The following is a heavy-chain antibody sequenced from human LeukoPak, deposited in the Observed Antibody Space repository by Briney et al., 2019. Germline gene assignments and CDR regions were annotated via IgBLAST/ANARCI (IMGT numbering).Heavy chain of an antibody. J-gene: IGHJ5*02. CDR3: ARSRIVATIKGGWFDP. V-gene: IGHV4-59*12. D-gene: IGHD5-12*01. Sequence: SETLSLTCTVSGGSISSYYWSWIRQPPGKGLEWIGYIYYSGSTNNNPSLKSRVTISVDTSKNQFSLKLSSVTAADTAVYYCARSRIVATIKGGWFDPWGQGTLVTVSS. CDR2: IYYSGST. CDR1: GGSISSYY.